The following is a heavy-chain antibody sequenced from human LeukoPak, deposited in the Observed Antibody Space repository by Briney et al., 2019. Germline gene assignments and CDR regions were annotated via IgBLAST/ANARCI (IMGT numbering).Heavy chain of an antibody. CDR2: IIPIFGTA. CDR1: GYTFTSYA. Sequence: SVKVSCKASGYTFTSYAMNWVRQAPGQGLEWMGGIIPIFGTANYAQKFQGRVTITADESTSTAYMELSSLRSEDTAVYYCARDLYGGSDSSSGDYWGQGTLVTVSS. V-gene: IGHV1-69*13. CDR3: ARDLYGGSDSSSGDY. J-gene: IGHJ4*02. D-gene: IGHD6-6*01.